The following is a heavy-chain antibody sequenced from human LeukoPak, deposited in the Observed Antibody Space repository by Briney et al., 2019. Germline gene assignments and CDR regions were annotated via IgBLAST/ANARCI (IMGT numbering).Heavy chain of an antibody. CDR2: ISAYNGHT. J-gene: IGHJ4*02. V-gene: IGHV1-18*01. D-gene: IGHD5-12*01. CDR3: ARDSWRGYHHGTPLDF. CDR1: GYPFTSLG. Sequence: ASVKVFCNTSGYPFTSLGVLWVGQAPGQGLEWMGWISAYNGHTNYAQKLQDRVTMTTDTSTSTANMELRSLRSDDTALYYCARDSWRGYHHGTPLDFWGQGTLVTVSS.